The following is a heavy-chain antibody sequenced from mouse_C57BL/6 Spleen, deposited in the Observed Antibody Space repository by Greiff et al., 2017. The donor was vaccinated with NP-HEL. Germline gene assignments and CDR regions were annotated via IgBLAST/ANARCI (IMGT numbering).Heavy chain of an antibody. CDR1: GFTFTDYY. J-gene: IGHJ4*01. CDR3: ARYIFDYCAMGY. Sequence: EVQLVESGGGLVQPGGSLSLSCAASGFTFTDYYMSWVRQPPGKALEWLGFIRNKANGYTTEYSASVKGRFTISRDNSQSILYLQMNALRAEDSATYYCARYIFDYCAMGYWGQGASVTVST. V-gene: IGHV7-3*01. CDR2: IRNKANGYTT.